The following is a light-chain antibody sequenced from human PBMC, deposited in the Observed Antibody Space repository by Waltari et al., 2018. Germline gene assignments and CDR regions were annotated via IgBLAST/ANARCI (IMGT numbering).Light chain of an antibody. V-gene: IGLV1-51*02. J-gene: IGLJ7*01. CDR1: RPNIGNNY. CDR2: EGT. CDR3: GTWDSSLSGAV. Sequence: QSVLTQPPSVSAAPGQRVTIPCSGGRPNIGNNYVSWYRQVPGTDPKLLIYEGTGRPSGIAGRFSGSKSGTSATLDITGLQAGDEADYYCGTWDSSLSGAVFGGGTHLTVL.